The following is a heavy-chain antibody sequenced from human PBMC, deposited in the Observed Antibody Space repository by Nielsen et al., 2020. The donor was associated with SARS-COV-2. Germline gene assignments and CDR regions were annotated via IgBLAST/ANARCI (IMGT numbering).Heavy chain of an antibody. CDR3: AREKGYYDSLFYYGMDV. J-gene: IGHJ6*02. CDR2: IYYSGST. V-gene: IGHV4-31*03. Sequence: SETLSLTCTVSGGSISSGGYYWSWIRQHPGKGLEWIGYIYYSGSTYYNPSLKSRVTISVDTSKNQFSLKLSSVTAAGTAVYYCAREKGYYDSLFYYGMDVWGQGTTVTVSS. D-gene: IGHD3-22*01. CDR1: GGSISSGGYY.